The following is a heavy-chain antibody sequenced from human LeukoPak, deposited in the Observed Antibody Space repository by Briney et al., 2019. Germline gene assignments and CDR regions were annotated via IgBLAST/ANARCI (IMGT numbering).Heavy chain of an antibody. CDR1: GFTFSSYT. CDR2: ISTSSSYI. Sequence: GGSMRLSCAASGFTFSSYTMNWVRQAPGKGLEWVSCISTSSSYIYYADSVKGRFTISRDNAKNSLYLQMNSLRAEDTAVYYCATGRGRGDRAFDYWGQGTLVTVSS. J-gene: IGHJ4*02. V-gene: IGHV3-21*01. D-gene: IGHD3-16*01. CDR3: ATGRGRGDRAFDY.